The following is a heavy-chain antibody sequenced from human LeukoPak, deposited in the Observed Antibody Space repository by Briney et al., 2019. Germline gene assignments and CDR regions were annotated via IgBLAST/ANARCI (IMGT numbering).Heavy chain of an antibody. CDR2: ISGSGGST. V-gene: IGHV3-23*01. CDR3: AKSPVPYCSGGSCYGMDV. Sequence: GGSLRLSCAASGFTVSSIHMVWVRQAPGKGLEWVSLISGSGGSTYYADSVKGRFTISRDNSKNTLYLQMNSLRVEDTAGYYCAKSPVPYCSGGSCYGMDVWGQGTTVTVSS. CDR1: GFTVSSIH. D-gene: IGHD2-15*01. J-gene: IGHJ6*02.